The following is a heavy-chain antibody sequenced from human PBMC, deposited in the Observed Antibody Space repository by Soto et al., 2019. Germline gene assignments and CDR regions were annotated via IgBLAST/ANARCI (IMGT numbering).Heavy chain of an antibody. CDR1: GYTFTSYG. J-gene: IGHJ5*02. V-gene: IGHV1-18*01. D-gene: IGHD5-12*01. Sequence: QVQLVQSGAEVKKPGASVKVSCKASGYTFTSYGISWVRQAPGQGLEWMGWISAYNGNTNYAQKLPGRRTMPTDTPTSTAYMELRSLSSADTAVYYCARVAIVATTWGQGPLVTLSS. CDR2: ISAYNGNT. CDR3: ARVAIVATT.